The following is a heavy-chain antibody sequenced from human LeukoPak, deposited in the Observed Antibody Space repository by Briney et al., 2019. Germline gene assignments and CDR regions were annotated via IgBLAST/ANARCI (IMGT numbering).Heavy chain of an antibody. CDR2: INPNSGGT. CDR1: GYSFTDYY. V-gene: IGHV1-2*02. CDR3: ARVPAGWELPMYYFDY. Sequence: ASVKVSCKASGYSFTDYYINWVRQAPGQGLEWMGWINPNSGGTNYAQKFQGRVTMTRDTSISTAYMELSRLRSDDTAVYYCARVPAGWELPMYYFDYWGQGTLVTVSS. D-gene: IGHD1-26*01. J-gene: IGHJ4*02.